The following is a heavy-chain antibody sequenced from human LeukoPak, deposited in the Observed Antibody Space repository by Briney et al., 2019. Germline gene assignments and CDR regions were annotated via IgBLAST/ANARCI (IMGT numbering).Heavy chain of an antibody. CDR1: GFTFGTYD. CDR3: ATEGTTVTGTPSGYFDF. J-gene: IGHJ4*01. V-gene: IGHV3-30*02. Sequence: PGGSLRLSCAASGFTFGTYDMHWVRQAPGKGLEWVAYIRYDGGNRYYGDSVKGRFTISRDNSKNTVYVQMNSLRGEDPAIYYCATEGTTVTGTPSGYFDFWGHGTLVTVSS. CDR2: IRYDGGNR. D-gene: IGHD1/OR15-1a*01.